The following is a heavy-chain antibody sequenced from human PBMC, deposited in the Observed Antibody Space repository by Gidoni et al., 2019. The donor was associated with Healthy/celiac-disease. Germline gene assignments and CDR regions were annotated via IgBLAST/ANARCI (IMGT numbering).Heavy chain of an antibody. V-gene: IGHV1-46*01. J-gene: IGHJ4*02. CDR1: GYTFTSYY. Sequence: QVQLVQSGAEVKKPGASVKVSCKASGYTFTSYYMHWVRQAPGQGLEWMGIINPSGGSTSYAQKFQGRVTMTRDTSTSTVYMELSSLRSEDTAVYYCARAAVEMATKFWLYFDYWGQGTLVTVSS. CDR2: INPSGGST. CDR3: ARAAVEMATKFWLYFDY. D-gene: IGHD5-12*01.